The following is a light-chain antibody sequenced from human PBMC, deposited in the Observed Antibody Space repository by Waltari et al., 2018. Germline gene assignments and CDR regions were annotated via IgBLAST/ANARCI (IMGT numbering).Light chain of an antibody. CDR3: SSHTSTVPHV. CDR1: SNDVGGYGY. V-gene: IGLV2-14*01. CDR2: EVS. Sequence: QSALTQPASVSGSPGQSITISCTGTSNDVGGYGYVSWSQQYPGRAPKLIIYEVSLRPSGISTRVSCSKSGNTAALTISGLQADDEADYYCSSHTSTVPHVFGTGTRVTV. J-gene: IGLJ1*01.